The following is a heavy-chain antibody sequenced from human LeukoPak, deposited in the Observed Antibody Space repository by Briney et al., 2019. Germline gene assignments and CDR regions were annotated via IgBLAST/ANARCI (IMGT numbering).Heavy chain of an antibody. CDR3: ASPAYCGGDCLGY. J-gene: IGHJ4*02. D-gene: IGHD2-21*01. Sequence: GGSLRLSCAASGFTFSSYWMHWVRQAPGKGLVWVSRINTDGSSTSYADSVKGRFTISRDNAKNTLYLQMNSLRAEDTAVYYCASPAYCGGDCLGYWGQGTLVTVSS. CDR1: GFTFSSYW. CDR2: INTDGSST. V-gene: IGHV3-74*01.